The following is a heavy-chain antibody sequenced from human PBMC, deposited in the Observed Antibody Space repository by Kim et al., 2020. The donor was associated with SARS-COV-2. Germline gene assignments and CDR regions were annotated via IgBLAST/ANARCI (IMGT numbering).Heavy chain of an antibody. CDR2: INHSGST. D-gene: IGHD2-21*01. Sequence: SETLSLTCAVYGGSFSDYYWSWIRQPPGKGLEWIGEINHSGSTNYNPSLKSRVTISVDTSKHQFSLKLTSVTAADTAVYFCARGVITGYFFYYMDVWGKGTTVTVSS. J-gene: IGHJ6*03. V-gene: IGHV4-34*01. CDR3: ARGVITGYFFYYMDV. CDR1: GGSFSDYY.